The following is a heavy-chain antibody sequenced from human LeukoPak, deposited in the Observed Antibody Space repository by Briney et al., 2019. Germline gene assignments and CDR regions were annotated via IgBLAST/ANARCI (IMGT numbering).Heavy chain of an antibody. CDR3: ARDGLTVAGYPFDY. D-gene: IGHD6-19*01. CDR2: IYYSGST. Sequence: SETLSLTCTVSGGSISSSSYYWGWIRQPPGKGLEWIGSIYYSGSTYYNPSLKSRVTISVDTSKNQFSLKLSSVTAADTAVYYCARDGLTVAGYPFDYWGQGTLVTVSS. J-gene: IGHJ4*02. V-gene: IGHV4-39*07. CDR1: GGSISSSSYY.